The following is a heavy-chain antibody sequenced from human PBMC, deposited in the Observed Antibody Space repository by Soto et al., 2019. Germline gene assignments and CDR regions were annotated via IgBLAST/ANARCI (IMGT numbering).Heavy chain of an antibody. V-gene: IGHV1-3*01. Sequence: ASVKVSCKASGYTFTSYAMHWVRQAPGQRLEWMGWINAGNGNTKYSQKFQGRVTITRDTSASTAYMELSSLRSEDTAVYYCARPGRSSWPYYFDYWGQGTLVTVSS. CDR2: INAGNGNT. CDR1: GYTFTSYA. J-gene: IGHJ4*02. CDR3: ARPGRSSWPYYFDY. D-gene: IGHD6-13*01.